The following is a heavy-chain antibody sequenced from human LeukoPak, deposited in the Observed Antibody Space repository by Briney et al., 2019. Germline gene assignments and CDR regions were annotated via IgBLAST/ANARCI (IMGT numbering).Heavy chain of an antibody. V-gene: IGHV1-69*13. D-gene: IGHD5-18*01. CDR2: IIPIFGTA. CDR3: ARDAPDTAMVKGAFDI. J-gene: IGHJ3*02. CDR1: GGTFSSYA. Sequence: ASVKVSCKASGGTFSSYAISWVRQAPGQGLEWMGGIIPIFGTANYAQKFQGRVTITADESTSTAYMELSSLRSEDTAVYYCARDAPDTAMVKGAFDIWGQGTMVTVSS.